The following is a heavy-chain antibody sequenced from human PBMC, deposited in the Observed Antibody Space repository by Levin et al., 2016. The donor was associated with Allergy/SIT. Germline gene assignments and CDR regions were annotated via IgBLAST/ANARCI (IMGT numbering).Heavy chain of an antibody. J-gene: IGHJ5*02. D-gene: IGHD5-18*01. V-gene: IGHV1-18*01. Sequence: ASVKVSCKASGYRFLSYGISWVRQAPGQGLEWMGWTSPDNVNRNYAQKVQGRITMTTDTSTTTAYMELRSLSSDDTAMYYCARDLGYNYEYNWFDPWGQGTLVTVSS. CDR2: TSPDNVNR. CDR3: ARDLGYNYEYNWFDP. CDR1: GYRFLSYG.